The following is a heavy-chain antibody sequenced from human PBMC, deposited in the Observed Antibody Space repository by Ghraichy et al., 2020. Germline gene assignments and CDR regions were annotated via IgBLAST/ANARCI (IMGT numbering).Heavy chain of an antibody. CDR1: GFSFNHFG. J-gene: IGHJ3*02. CDR3: ARDGSNDSGRAFDI. Sequence: GESLNISCAASGFSFNHFGMHWVRQAPGKGLEWVALVWSDGDTTDDIDLVKGRFTISRDNSKNTVYLPMNTLGAEDTAVYYCARDGSNDSGRAFDIWGQGTMVTVFS. V-gene: IGHV3-33*01. CDR2: VWSDGDTT. D-gene: IGHD3-16*01.